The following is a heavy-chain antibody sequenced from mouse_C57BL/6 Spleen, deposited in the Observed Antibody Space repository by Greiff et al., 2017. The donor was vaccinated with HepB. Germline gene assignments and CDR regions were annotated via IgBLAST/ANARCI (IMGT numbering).Heavy chain of an antibody. Sequence: VQLQQSGAELVKPGASVKLSCKASGYTFTSYWMQWVKQRPGQGLEWIGEIDPSDSYTNYNQKFKGKATLTVDTSSSTAYMQLSSLTSEDSAVYYCARSGLAYWGQGTLVTVSA. V-gene: IGHV1-50*01. CDR1: GYTFTSYW. J-gene: IGHJ3*01. CDR2: IDPSDSYT. CDR3: ARSGLAY.